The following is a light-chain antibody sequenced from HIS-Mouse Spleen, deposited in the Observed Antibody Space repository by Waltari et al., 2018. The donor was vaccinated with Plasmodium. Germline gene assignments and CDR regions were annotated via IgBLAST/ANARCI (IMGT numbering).Light chain of an antibody. CDR2: EDS. CDR1: ALPKTY. J-gene: IGLJ3*02. Sequence: SYELTQPPSVSVSPGQTARITCSGDALPKTYTYWDQQKSGQAPVLVNYEDSKRPYGIPERFSGSSSGTMATLTISGAQVEDEADYYCYSTDSSGNHRVFGGGTKLTVL. V-gene: IGLV3-10*01. CDR3: YSTDSSGNHRV.